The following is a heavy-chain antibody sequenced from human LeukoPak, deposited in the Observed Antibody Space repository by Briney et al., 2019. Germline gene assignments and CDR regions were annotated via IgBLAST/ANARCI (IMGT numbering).Heavy chain of an antibody. D-gene: IGHD3-3*01. Sequence: GGSLRLSCAASGFTFSSYWMSWVRQAPGKGLEWVANINEDGTKKYYVDSVKGRFTISRDNAKNSLYLQMNSLRAEDTAVYYCATWWIFGVMGAFDIWGQGTMVTVSS. V-gene: IGHV3-7*01. J-gene: IGHJ3*02. CDR1: GFTFSSYW. CDR3: ATWWIFGVMGAFDI. CDR2: INEDGTKK.